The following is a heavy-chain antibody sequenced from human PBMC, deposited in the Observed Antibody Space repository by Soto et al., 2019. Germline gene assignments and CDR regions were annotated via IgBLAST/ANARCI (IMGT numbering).Heavy chain of an antibody. D-gene: IGHD3-10*01. J-gene: IGHJ6*02. CDR1: CFSISSSHW. Sequence: SSETLSLTCAVSCFSISSSHWWGWIRQPPGKGLEWIGYIYYNGNTDYNPSLKSRVTMSVDTSKNHFSLKLSSVTAVDTAVYYCARCFYGWGNYPYYYYGMDVWGQGTTVTVSS. CDR2: IYYNGNT. V-gene: IGHV4-28*01. CDR3: ARCFYGWGNYPYYYYGMDV.